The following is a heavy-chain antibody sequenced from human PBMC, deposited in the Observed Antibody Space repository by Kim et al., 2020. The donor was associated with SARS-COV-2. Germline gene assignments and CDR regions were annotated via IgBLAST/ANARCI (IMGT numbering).Heavy chain of an antibody. CDR3: ARTEVVPAAIDNWFDP. CDR2: INHSGST. J-gene: IGHJ5*02. Sequence: SETLSLTCAVYGGSFSGYYWSWIRQPPGKGLEWIGEINHSGSTNYNPSLKSRVTISVDTSKNQFSLKLSSVTAADTAVYYCARTEVVPAAIDNWFDPWGQGTLVTVSS. D-gene: IGHD2-2*02. CDR1: GGSFSGYY. V-gene: IGHV4-34*01.